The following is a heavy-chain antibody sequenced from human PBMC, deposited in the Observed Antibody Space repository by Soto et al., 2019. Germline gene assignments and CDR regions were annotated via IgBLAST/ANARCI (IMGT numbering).Heavy chain of an antibody. V-gene: IGHV3-7*01. J-gene: IGHJ4*02. Sequence: EVQLVESGGGLVQPGGSLRLSCAASGFSFRSYWMSWVRQAPGKGLEWVANIKQDGGVKYYVDSVKGRFTISRDNAKNSLYLQMNSPRAEDTAVYYCAKYSGYDLDYWGQGTLVTVSS. D-gene: IGHD5-12*01. CDR1: GFSFRSYW. CDR3: AKYSGYDLDY. CDR2: IKQDGGVK.